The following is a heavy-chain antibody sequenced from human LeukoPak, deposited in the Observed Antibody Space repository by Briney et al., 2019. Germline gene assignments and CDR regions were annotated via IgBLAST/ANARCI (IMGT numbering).Heavy chain of an antibody. J-gene: IGHJ3*02. V-gene: IGHV3-30*18. Sequence: GRSLRLSCAASGFTFSSYGMHWVRQAPGKGLEWVAVISYDGSNKYYADSVKGRFTISRDNSKNTLYLQMNSLRAEDAAVYYCAKILDAFDIWGQGTMVTVSS. CDR1: GFTFSSYG. CDR2: ISYDGSNK. CDR3: AKILDAFDI.